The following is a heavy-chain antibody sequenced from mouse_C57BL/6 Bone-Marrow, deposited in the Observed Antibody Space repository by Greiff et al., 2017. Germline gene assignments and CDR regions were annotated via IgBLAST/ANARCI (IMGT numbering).Heavy chain of an antibody. CDR2: IRSKSNNYAT. V-gene: IGHV10-1*01. CDR3: VRHFARLGAMDY. CDR1: GFSFNTYA. Sequence: EVMLVESGGGLVQPKGSLKLSCAASGFSFNTYAMNWVRQAPGKGLEWVARIRSKSNNYATYYADSVKDRFTISRDDSESMLYLQMNNLKTEDTAMYYCVRHFARLGAMDYWGQGTSVTVSS. J-gene: IGHJ4*01. D-gene: IGHD3-1*01.